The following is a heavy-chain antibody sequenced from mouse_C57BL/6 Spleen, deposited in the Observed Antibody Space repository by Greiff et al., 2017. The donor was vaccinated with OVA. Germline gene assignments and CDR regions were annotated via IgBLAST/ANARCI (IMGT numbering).Heavy chain of an antibody. CDR3: ARGRDYDYGGYFDV. CDR2: IHPNSGST. Sequence: QVQLKQPGAELVKPGASVKLSCKASGYTFTSYWMHWVKQRPGQGLEWIGMIHPNSGSTNYNEKFKSKATLTVDKSSSTAYMQLSSLTSEDSAVYYCARGRDYDYGGYFDVWGTGTTVTVSS. J-gene: IGHJ1*03. V-gene: IGHV1-64*01. CDR1: GYTFTSYW. D-gene: IGHD2-4*01.